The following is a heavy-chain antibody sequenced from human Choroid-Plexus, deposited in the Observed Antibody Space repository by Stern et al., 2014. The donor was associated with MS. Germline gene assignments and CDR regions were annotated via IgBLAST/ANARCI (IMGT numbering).Heavy chain of an antibody. CDR3: AKDRQYLTYFFDH. D-gene: IGHD2/OR15-2a*01. CDR2: VSCDGSNK. V-gene: IGHV3-30*18. CDR1: GFTFGCCP. J-gene: IGHJ5*02. Sequence: VQLVESGGGVVQPGRPLRLSCVAFGFTFGCCPMHWVSQAPGTGLEWVAGVSCDGSNKYYAGSVKGRFTISRYNAQNTLYMQMSSLRPEDTAVYYCAKDRQYLTYFFDHWGQGSLVTVSS.